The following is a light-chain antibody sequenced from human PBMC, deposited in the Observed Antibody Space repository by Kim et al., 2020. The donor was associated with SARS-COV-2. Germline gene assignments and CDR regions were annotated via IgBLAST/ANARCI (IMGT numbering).Light chain of an antibody. Sequence: SYELTQPPSVSVSPGQTARITCSGDALPEKFAYWYQQKSGQAPVLVIYEDTKRPSGIPKRFSGSTSGTMATLTVSGAQVEDEADYYCYSIDSSRNAVFGGGTQLTVL. CDR2: EDT. CDR1: ALPEKF. CDR3: YSIDSSRNAV. J-gene: IGLJ2*01. V-gene: IGLV3-10*01.